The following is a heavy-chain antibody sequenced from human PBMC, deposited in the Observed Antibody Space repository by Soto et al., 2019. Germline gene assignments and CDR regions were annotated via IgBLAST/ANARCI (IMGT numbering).Heavy chain of an antibody. Sequence: GGSLRLSCAASGLTFSSYAMSWVRQAPGKGLEWVSGISGSGGSTYNADSVKGRFTISRDNSKNTLYLQMNSLRAEDTAVYYCAKRYCSGGTCHHDYWGQGTLVTVSS. CDR1: GLTFSSYA. CDR2: ISGSGGST. CDR3: AKRYCSGGTCHHDY. D-gene: IGHD2-15*01. V-gene: IGHV3-23*01. J-gene: IGHJ4*02.